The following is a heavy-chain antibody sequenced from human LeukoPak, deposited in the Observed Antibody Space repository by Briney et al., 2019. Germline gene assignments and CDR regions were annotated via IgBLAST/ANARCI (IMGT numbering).Heavy chain of an antibody. CDR2: IYSDGST. J-gene: IGHJ4*02. Sequence: GGSLRLSRAASGFTVSRNYVNWVRQAPGKGLEWVSVIYSDGSTYYADSVKGRFTISRDNSKNMLNLHMNSLRAEDTAVYYCARDQRYCSSSSCPWEPFDYWGQGTLVTVSS. CDR1: GFTVSRNY. V-gene: IGHV3-53*01. CDR3: ARDQRYCSSSSCPWEPFDY. D-gene: IGHD2-2*01.